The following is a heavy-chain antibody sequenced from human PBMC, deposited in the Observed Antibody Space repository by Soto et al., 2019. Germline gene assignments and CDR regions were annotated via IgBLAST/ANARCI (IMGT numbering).Heavy chain of an antibody. D-gene: IGHD2-15*01. CDR2: IDPSDSYT. CDR1: GYSFTSYW. Sequence: GESLKISFKGSGYSFTSYWISWVRQMPVKGLEWMGRIDPSDSYTNYSPSFQGHVTISADKSTSTAYLQWSSLKASDTAMYYCARNDSRRVDIAVVATGMDVGGQGTKVTVSS. V-gene: IGHV5-10-1*01. CDR3: ARNDSRRVDIAVVATGMDV. J-gene: IGHJ6*02.